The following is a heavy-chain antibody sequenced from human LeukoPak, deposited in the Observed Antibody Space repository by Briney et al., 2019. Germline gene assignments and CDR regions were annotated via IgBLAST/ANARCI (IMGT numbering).Heavy chain of an antibody. CDR2: IYYSGSS. Sequence: KASETLSLTCTVSGGSISSGSYYWSWIRQPAGKGLEWIGYIYYSGSSYYNPSLRSRVTVSVDTSKNHFSLKLSSVTAADTAVYYCARNRDGYNSFEYWGQGTLVTVSS. CDR3: ARNRDGYNSFEY. J-gene: IGHJ4*02. V-gene: IGHV4-31*03. CDR1: GGSISSGSYY. D-gene: IGHD5-24*01.